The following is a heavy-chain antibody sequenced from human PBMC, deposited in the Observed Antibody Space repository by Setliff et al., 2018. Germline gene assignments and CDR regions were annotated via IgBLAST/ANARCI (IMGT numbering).Heavy chain of an antibody. V-gene: IGHV3-30*03. D-gene: IGHD1-7*01. Sequence: PGESLTISCAASGFTVSSFSMHWVRQAPVKGLDWVATLSDGGSNEFYADSVKGRFTIFRDNSKNTLYLQMSSLRADDTAMYYCARDLFRNSGGLNSWGQGTLVTVSS. CDR2: LSDGGSNE. J-gene: IGHJ5*02. CDR1: GFTVSSFS. CDR3: ARDLFRNSGGLNS.